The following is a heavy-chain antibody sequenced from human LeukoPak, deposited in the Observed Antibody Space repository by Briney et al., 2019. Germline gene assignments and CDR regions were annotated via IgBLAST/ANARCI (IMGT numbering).Heavy chain of an antibody. CDR2: ITDSGGST. V-gene: IGHV3-23*01. D-gene: IGHD6-6*01. CDR3: AKRVEYSSPGGYFDY. CDR1: GFTFSSYA. J-gene: IGHJ4*02. Sequence: PGGSQRLSCAASGFTFSSYAMSWVRQAPGKGLEWVSAITDSGGSTYYADSEKGRFTISRDNSRNMLYLQMDSLRAEDTAVYYCAKRVEYSSPGGYFDYWGQGTLVTVSS.